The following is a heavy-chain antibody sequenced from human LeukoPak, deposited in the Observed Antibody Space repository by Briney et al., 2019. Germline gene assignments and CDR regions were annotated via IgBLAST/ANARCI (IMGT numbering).Heavy chain of an antibody. CDR3: AKGKRHSGSYYGMDV. D-gene: IGHD1-26*01. V-gene: IGHV3-7*03. Sequence: GGSLRLSCAASGFTFSSYWMSWVRQAPGKGLEWVANIKQDGSGKYYVDSVKGRFTISRDNAKNSLYLQMNSLRAEDTALYYCAKGKRHSGSYYGMDVWGQGTTVTVSS. CDR1: GFTFSSYW. CDR2: IKQDGSGK. J-gene: IGHJ6*02.